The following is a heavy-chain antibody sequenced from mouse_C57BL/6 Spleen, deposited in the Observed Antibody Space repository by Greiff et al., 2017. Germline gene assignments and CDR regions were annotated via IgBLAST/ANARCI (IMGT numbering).Heavy chain of an antibody. D-gene: IGHD2-4*01. Sequence: VQGVESGPGLVAPSQSLSITCTVSGFSLTSYGVDWVRQPPGTGLEWLGVIWGGGSTNYNSALMSRLSISKDNSKSKVVLKMSNLQTNDTAMYYCDKHGGKNYGGFDCAMDCWGQGASVTVSS. J-gene: IGHJ4*01. CDR2: IWGGGST. CDR3: DKHGGKNYGGFDCAMDC. CDR1: GFSLTSYG. V-gene: IGHV2-9*01.